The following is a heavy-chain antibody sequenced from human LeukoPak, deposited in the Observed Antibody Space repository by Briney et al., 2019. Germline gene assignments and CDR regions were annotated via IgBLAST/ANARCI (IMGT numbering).Heavy chain of an antibody. CDR1: GFTFSSYS. CDR2: ISYDGSNK. J-gene: IGHJ4*02. CDR3: ARGGWAVVPAAPPD. Sequence: GGSLRLSCAASGFTFSSYSMNWVRQAPGKGLEWVAVISYDGSNKYYADSVKGRFTISRDNSKNTLYLQMNSLRAEDTAVYYCARGGWAVVPAAPPDWGQGTLVTVSS. D-gene: IGHD2-2*01. V-gene: IGHV3-30*03.